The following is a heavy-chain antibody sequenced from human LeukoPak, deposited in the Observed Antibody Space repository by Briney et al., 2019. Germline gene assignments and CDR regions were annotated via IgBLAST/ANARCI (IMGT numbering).Heavy chain of an antibody. Sequence: GGSLRLSCAASGFTFDNYPLHWVRQAPGKGLEWVSIISGDGDKTYYAASLRGRFTISRDNTKNSLFLQMNSLTTEDTAFYYCVKDIDTVGTNAFDIWGQGTMVTVSS. CDR2: ISGDGDKT. J-gene: IGHJ3*02. CDR1: GFTFDNYP. CDR3: VKDIDTVGTNAFDI. V-gene: IGHV3-43*02. D-gene: IGHD2-8*02.